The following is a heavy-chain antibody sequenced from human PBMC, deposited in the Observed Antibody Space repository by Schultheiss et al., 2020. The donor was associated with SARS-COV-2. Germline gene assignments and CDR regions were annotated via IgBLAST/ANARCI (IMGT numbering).Heavy chain of an antibody. CDR3: ARGRRAADY. D-gene: IGHD6-25*01. V-gene: IGHV4-31*03. CDR1: RGSISSGGYY. CDR2: IYSSGDT. Sequence: SETLSLTCTVSRGSISSGGYYWRWIRQHPGKGLEWIGYIYSSGDTYYNPSLKSRVIISVNTSKNQFSLNLNSVTAADTAVYYCARGRRAADYWGQGTLVTVSS. J-gene: IGHJ4*02.